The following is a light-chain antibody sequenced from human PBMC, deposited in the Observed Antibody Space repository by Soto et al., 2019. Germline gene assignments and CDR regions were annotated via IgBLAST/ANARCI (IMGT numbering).Light chain of an antibody. CDR2: DVS. CDR3: SSYTSSSTLDV. CDR1: SSDVGGYNY. V-gene: IGLV2-14*01. J-gene: IGLJ1*01. Sequence: QSALXQPASASGSPGRSITISCTGTSSDVGGYNYVSWYQQHPGKAPKLMIYDVSNRPSGVSNRFSGSKSGNTASLTISGLQAEDEADYYCSSYTSSSTLDVFGTGTKVTVL.